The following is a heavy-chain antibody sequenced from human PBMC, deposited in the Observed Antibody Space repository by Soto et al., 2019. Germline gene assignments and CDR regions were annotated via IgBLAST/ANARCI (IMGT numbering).Heavy chain of an antibody. CDR3: ARDRYDLRFLESVMDV. D-gene: IGHD3-3*01. CDR1: GGTFSSYA. J-gene: IGHJ6*02. CDR2: IIPIFGTA. Sequence: QVQLVQSGAEVKKPGSSVKVSCKASGGTFSSYAISWVRQAPGQGLEWMGGIIPIFGTANYAPKFQGRVTITADASTSTAYMELSSLRSEDTAVYYCARDRYDLRFLESVMDVWGQGTTVTVSS. V-gene: IGHV1-69*01.